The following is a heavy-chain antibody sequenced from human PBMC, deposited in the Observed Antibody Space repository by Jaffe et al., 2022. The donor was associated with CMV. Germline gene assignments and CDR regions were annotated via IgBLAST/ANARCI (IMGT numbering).Heavy chain of an antibody. Sequence: VQLAESGGGLVKPGGSLRLSCAASGFTFSDYYMSWIRQAPGKGLEWIAYISATGSYTNYADSVKGRFTISRDNAKNSLYLQMNSLRPEDTAVYFCAKELIPLFLGFDFWGQGTLATVSS. V-gene: IGHV3-11*06. J-gene: IGHJ4*02. D-gene: IGHD2-8*01. CDR2: ISATGSYT. CDR3: AKELIPLFLGFDF. CDR1: GFTFSDYY.